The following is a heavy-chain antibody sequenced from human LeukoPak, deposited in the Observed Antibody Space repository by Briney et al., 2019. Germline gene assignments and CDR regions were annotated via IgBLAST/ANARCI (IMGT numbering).Heavy chain of an antibody. Sequence: GGSLRLSCVASGFTFSTYSMNWVRQAPGKGLEWVGFIRSKAYGGTTEYAASVKGRFTISRDDSKSIAYLQMNSLKTEDTAVYYCTRLWDYYDSSGYFDYWGQGTLVTVSS. V-gene: IGHV3-49*04. CDR2: IRSKAYGGTT. CDR1: GFTFSTYS. CDR3: TRLWDYYDSSGYFDY. J-gene: IGHJ4*02. D-gene: IGHD3-22*01.